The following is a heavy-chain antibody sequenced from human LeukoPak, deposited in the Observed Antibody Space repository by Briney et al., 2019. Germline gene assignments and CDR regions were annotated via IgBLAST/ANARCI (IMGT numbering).Heavy chain of an antibody. CDR2: INWNGGST. D-gene: IGHD3-3*01. CDR3: ARVSWSIRGAFDI. J-gene: IGHJ3*02. CDR1: GFTFDDYG. Sequence: GGSLRLSCAASGFTFDDYGMSWVRQAPGKGLEWVSGINWNGGSTGYADSVNGRFTISRDNAKNSLYLQMNSLRAEDTALYHCARVSWSIRGAFDIWGQGTMVTVSS. V-gene: IGHV3-20*01.